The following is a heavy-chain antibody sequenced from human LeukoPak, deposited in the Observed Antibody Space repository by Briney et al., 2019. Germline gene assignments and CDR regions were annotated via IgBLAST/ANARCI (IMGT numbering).Heavy chain of an antibody. D-gene: IGHD6-13*01. CDR2: VYYSGST. CDR1: GASISSHY. V-gene: IGHV4-59*11. J-gene: IGHJ4*02. CDR3: TRDLANSWYYY. Sequence: PSETLSLTCAVSGASISSHYWSWIRQSPGKGLEWIGYVYYSGSTNYNPSLKSRVTISVDTSKNQFSPKLSSVTAADTAVYYCTRDLANSWYYYWGRGILVTVSS.